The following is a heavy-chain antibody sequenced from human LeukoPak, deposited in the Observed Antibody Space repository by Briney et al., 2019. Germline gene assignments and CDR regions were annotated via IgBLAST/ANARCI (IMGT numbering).Heavy chain of an antibody. Sequence: ASVKVSCKASGYTFTSYGISWVRQAPGQGLEWMGGIIPIFGTANYAQKFQGRVTITADESTSTAYMELSSLRSEDTAVYYCARGGHWNWGGSAFDIWGQGTMVTVSS. CDR2: IIPIFGTA. J-gene: IGHJ3*02. V-gene: IGHV1-69*13. CDR3: ARGGHWNWGGSAFDI. CDR1: GYTFTSYG. D-gene: IGHD1-7*01.